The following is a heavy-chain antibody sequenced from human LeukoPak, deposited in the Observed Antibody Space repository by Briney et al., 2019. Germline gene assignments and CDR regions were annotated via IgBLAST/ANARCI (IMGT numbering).Heavy chain of an antibody. D-gene: IGHD2-8*01. V-gene: IGHV4-30-4*01. CDR2: ILYSGST. J-gene: IGHJ4*02. Sequence: SETLSLTCTVSGGSISSDDYYWSWIRQPPGKGLEWIGYILYSGSTYYNPSLKSRVTISVDTSKNQFSLKLSSVTAADTAVYYCARLKGYCSNGVCYTILFDFWGQGTLVTVSS. CDR3: ARLKGYCSNGVCYTILFDF. CDR1: GGSISSDDYY.